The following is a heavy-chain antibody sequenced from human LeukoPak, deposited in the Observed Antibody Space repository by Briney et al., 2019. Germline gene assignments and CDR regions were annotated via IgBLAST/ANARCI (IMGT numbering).Heavy chain of an antibody. CDR3: ARGTPSYYYDL. CDR2: INPSGGST. CDR1: GYTFTNYY. Sequence: ASVKVSCKASGYTFTNYYIHWVRQAPGQGLECMGIINPSGGSTSYAQKFQGRVTMTRDTSISTAYMELSRLRSDDTAVYYCARGTPSYYYDLWGQGTLVTVSS. D-gene: IGHD3-22*01. V-gene: IGHV1-46*01. J-gene: IGHJ4*02.